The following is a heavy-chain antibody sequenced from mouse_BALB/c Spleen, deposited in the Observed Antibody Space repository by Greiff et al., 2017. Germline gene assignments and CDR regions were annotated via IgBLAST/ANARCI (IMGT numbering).Heavy chain of an antibody. J-gene: IGHJ4*01. CDR1: GFTFSNYW. CDR3: TRPLEAMDY. D-gene: IGHD6-1*01. V-gene: IGHV6-6*02. Sequence: EVQLQQSGGGLVQPGGSMKLSCVASGFTFSNYWMNWVRQSPEKGLEWVAEIRLKSNNYATHYAESVKGRFTISRDDSKSSVYLQMNNLRAEDTGIYYCTRPLEAMDYWGQGTSVTVSS. CDR2: IRLKSNNYAT.